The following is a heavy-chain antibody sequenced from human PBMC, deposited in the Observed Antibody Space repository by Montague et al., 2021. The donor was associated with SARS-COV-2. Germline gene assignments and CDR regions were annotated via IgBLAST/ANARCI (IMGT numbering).Heavy chain of an antibody. V-gene: IGHV4-61*01. CDR1: SDSVSSGKYF. CDR2: IFYTGSA. CDR3: ARVGNYLGVY. J-gene: IGHJ4*02. D-gene: IGHD3-10*01. Sequence: SETLSITCTVSSDSVSSGKYFWTWIRQPPGKGLEWIGYIFYTGSANYNPSLKSRVTISVDTSNNQFSLKLKSMSAADTAVYYCARVGNYLGVYWGQGILVTVSS.